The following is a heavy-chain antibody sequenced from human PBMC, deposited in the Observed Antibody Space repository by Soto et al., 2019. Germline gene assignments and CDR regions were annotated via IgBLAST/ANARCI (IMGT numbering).Heavy chain of an antibody. CDR3: ASDRGVAAGGGAWFDP. CDR1: GGTFSSYA. CDR2: IIPIFGTA. V-gene: IGHV1-69*12. D-gene: IGHD6-13*01. J-gene: IGHJ5*02. Sequence: QVQLVQSGAEVKKPGSSVKVSCKASGGTFSSYAISWVRQAPGQGLEWMGGIIPIFGTANYAQKFQGRVTITENESTRTGYVELRSLRSEDTAVYYCASDRGVAAGGGAWFDPWGQGHMVPVSS.